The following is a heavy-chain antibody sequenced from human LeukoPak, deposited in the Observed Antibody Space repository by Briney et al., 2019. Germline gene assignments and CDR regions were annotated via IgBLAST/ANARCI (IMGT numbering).Heavy chain of an antibody. CDR1: GYTFTGYY. V-gene: IGHV1-8*02. CDR2: MNPNSGNT. Sequence: ASVTVSCKASGYTFTGYYMHWVRQAPGQGLEWMGWMNPNSGNTGYAQKFQGRVTMTRNTSISTAYMELSSLGSEDTAVYYCARADYGDYLSYFDYWGQGTLVTVSS. CDR3: ARADYGDYLSYFDY. D-gene: IGHD4-17*01. J-gene: IGHJ4*02.